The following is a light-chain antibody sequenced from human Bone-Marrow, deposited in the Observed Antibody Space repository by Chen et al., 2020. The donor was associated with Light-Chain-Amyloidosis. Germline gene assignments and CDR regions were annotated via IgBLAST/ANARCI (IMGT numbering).Light chain of an antibody. CDR1: QTISSNY. Sequence: EIVLTQSPGTLSLSPGEGANLSCRASQTISSNYLTWYQQKFGQAPRLLIYGSSSRATGIPDRFSGSESGTDFTLTIIRLEPEDFAMYYCQQYGTSPLTFGGVTKVEIK. J-gene: IGKJ4*01. CDR2: GSS. CDR3: QQYGTSPLT. V-gene: IGKV3-20*01.